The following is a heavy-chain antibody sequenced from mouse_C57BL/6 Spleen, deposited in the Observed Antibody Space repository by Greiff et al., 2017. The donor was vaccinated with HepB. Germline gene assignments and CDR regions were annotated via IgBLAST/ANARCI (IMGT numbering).Heavy chain of an antibody. D-gene: IGHD2-4*01. CDR2: IWRGGST. J-gene: IGHJ2*01. CDR3: AKNSGDYDRGYYFDY. V-gene: IGHV2-5*01. Sequence: VQLQQSGPGLVQPSQSLSITCTVSGFSLTSYGVHWVRQSPGKGLEWLGVIWRGGSTDYNAAFMSRLSITKDNSKSQVFFKMNSLQADDTAIYYCAKNSGDYDRGYYFDYWGQGTTLTVSS. CDR1: GFSLTSYG.